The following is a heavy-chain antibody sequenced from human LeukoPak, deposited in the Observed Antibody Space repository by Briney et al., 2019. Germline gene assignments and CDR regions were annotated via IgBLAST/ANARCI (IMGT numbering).Heavy chain of an antibody. J-gene: IGHJ3*02. CDR1: GGSINGYY. D-gene: IGHD1-26*01. Sequence: SETLSLTCTVSGGSINGYYWIWIRQPPGKGLEWIGYIYYSGSTNYNSSLKSRVTTSVDTSKNQFSLKLSSVTAADTAVYSCARRSGSHDAFDIWGQGTMVTVSS. V-gene: IGHV4-59*08. CDR2: IYYSGST. CDR3: ARRSGSHDAFDI.